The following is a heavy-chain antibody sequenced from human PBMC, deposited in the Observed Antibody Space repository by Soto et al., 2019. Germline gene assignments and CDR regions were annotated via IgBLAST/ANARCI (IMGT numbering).Heavy chain of an antibody. Sequence: SETLSLTCAVYGGSFSGYYWSWIRQPPGKGLEWIGEINHSGNTNYNSSLKSRVTISVDTSKNQFSLKLSSVTAADTAVYYCARGSRYSYGYDVHYYYYMDVWGKGTTVTVSS. J-gene: IGHJ6*03. CDR3: ARGSRYSYGYDVHYYYYMDV. CDR2: INHSGNT. V-gene: IGHV4-34*01. D-gene: IGHD5-18*01. CDR1: GGSFSGYY.